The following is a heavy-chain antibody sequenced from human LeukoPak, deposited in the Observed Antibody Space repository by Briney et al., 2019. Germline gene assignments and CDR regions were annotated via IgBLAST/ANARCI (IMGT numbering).Heavy chain of an antibody. CDR3: ARGSSGWPYYFDY. J-gene: IGHJ4*02. CDR1: GYTFTRYA. Sequence: ASVKVSCKASGYTFTRYAIHWVRQAPGQRLEWMGWINAGNGNTKYSQKFQGRVTITRDTSASTAYMELSSLRSEDTAVYYCARGSSGWPYYFDYWGQGTLVTVSS. D-gene: IGHD6-19*01. V-gene: IGHV1-3*01. CDR2: INAGNGNT.